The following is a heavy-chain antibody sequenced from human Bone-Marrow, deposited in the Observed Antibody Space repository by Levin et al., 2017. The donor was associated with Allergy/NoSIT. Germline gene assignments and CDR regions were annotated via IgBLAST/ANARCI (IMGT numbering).Heavy chain of an antibody. CDR1: GFTFSSST. V-gene: IGHV3-21*01. Sequence: GGSLRLSCAASGFTFSSSTMKWVRQAPGKGLEWVSSISSGSNYIYYADSVKGRFTISRDNAQNSVYLQMNSLRAEDAAVYYCTRGDDYGDYGGWFDPWGQGILVTVSS. J-gene: IGHJ5*02. CDR2: ISSGSNYI. D-gene: IGHD4-17*01. CDR3: TRGDDYGDYGGWFDP.